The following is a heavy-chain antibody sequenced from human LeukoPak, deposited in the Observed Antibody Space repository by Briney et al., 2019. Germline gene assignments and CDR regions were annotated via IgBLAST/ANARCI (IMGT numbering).Heavy chain of an antibody. CDR2: ISGGGGDT. CDR3: GKDGVAVAGTNFDC. CDR1: GFTFSSYA. V-gene: IGHV3-23*01. D-gene: IGHD6-19*01. Sequence: GGSLRLSCAASGFTFSSYAMTWVRQAPGKGLEWVSGISGGGGDTYYADSVKGRFTISRDNSKNTLYLQMNSLRAEDTAVYYCGKDGVAVAGTNFDCRGQGTLVTVSS. J-gene: IGHJ4*02.